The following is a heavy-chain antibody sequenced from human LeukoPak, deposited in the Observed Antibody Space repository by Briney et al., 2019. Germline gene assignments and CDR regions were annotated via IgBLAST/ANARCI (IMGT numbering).Heavy chain of an antibody. CDR2: INTYNGNT. J-gene: IGHJ4*02. Sequence: GASVKVSCKASGYTFTNYGISWVRQAPGQGLEWMGWINTYNGNTNYAQKLRGRVTMTTDTSTSTAYMELRSLRSDDTAVYYCARESNGGYGFDYWGQGTLVTVAS. D-gene: IGHD5-12*01. CDR3: ARESNGGYGFDY. V-gene: IGHV1-18*01. CDR1: GYTFTNYG.